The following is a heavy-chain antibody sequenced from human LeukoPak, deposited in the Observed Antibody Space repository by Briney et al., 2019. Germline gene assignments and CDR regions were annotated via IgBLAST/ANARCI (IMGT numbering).Heavy chain of an antibody. CDR1: GFTFSSYG. J-gene: IGHJ4*02. CDR3: AKDQYSSSQYYFDY. V-gene: IGHV3-30*02. CDR2: IRYDGSNK. Sequence: GGSLRLSCAASGFTFSSYGMHWVRQAPGKGLEWVAFIRYDGSNKYYADSVKGRFTISRDNSKNTLYLQMNSLRAEDTAVYYRAKDQYSSSQYYFDYWGQGTLVTVSS. D-gene: IGHD6-13*01.